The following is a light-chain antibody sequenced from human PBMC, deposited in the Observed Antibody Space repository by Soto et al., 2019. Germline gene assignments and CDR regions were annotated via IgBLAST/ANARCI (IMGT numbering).Light chain of an antibody. CDR2: AVT. CDR1: YSDVGGYNL. J-gene: IGLJ2*01. V-gene: IGLV2-14*01. Sequence: QSVLTQPASVSGSHGQSISISCTGTYSDVGGYNLVSWYQRHPGKVPKLVIYAVTNRPSGVSNRFSGSKSGNTASLTISGLQPEDEADYYCSSYIGTTTFIVFGTGTKLTVL. CDR3: SSYIGTTTFIV.